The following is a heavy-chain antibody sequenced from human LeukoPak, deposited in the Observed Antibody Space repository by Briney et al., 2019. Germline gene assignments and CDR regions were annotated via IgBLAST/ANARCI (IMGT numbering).Heavy chain of an antibody. CDR2: ISYDGSNK. J-gene: IGHJ6*03. D-gene: IGHD3-3*01. CDR3: ARGGRAKDFWSGGGYYYYYMDV. Sequence: GGSLRLSCAASGFTFSSYGMHWVRQAPGKGLEWVAVISYDGSNKYYADSVKGRFTISRDNSKNTLYLQMNSLRAEDTAVYYCARGGRAKDFWSGGGYYYYYMDVWGKGTTVTVSS. CDR1: GFTFSSYG. V-gene: IGHV3-30*03.